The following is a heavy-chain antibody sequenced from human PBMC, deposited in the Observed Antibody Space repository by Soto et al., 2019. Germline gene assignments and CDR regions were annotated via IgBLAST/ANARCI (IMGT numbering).Heavy chain of an antibody. Sequence: ASVKVSCKASGGTFSSYAISWVRQAPGQGLEWMGGIIPIFGTANYAQKFQGRVTITADESTSTAYMELSSLRSEDTAVYYCAREGPVTGTNNWFDPWGQGTLVTVSS. CDR1: GGTFSSYA. V-gene: IGHV1-69*13. CDR2: IIPIFGTA. CDR3: AREGPVTGTNNWFDP. J-gene: IGHJ5*02. D-gene: IGHD1-7*01.